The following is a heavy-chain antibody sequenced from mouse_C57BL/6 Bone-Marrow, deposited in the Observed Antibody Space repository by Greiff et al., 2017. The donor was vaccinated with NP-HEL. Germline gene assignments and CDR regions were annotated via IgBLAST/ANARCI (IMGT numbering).Heavy chain of an antibody. J-gene: IGHJ2*01. V-gene: IGHV1-50*01. CDR1: GYTFTSYW. CDR3: ARECIYYYFDY. Sequence: QVQLQQSGAELVKPGASVKLSCKASGYTFTSYWMQWVKQRPGQGLEWIGEIDPSDSYTNYNQKFKGKATLTVDTSSSTAYMQLSSLTSEDSAVYYCARECIYYYFDYWGQGTTLTVSS. CDR2: IDPSDSYT. D-gene: IGHD1-1*01.